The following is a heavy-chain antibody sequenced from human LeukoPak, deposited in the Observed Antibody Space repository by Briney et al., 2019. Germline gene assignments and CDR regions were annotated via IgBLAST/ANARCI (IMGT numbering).Heavy chain of an antibody. CDR2: FDPEDGET. D-gene: IGHD3-16*01. Sequence: ASVKVSCKVSGYTLTELSMHWVRQAPGKGLEWMGGFDPEDGETIYAQKFQGRVTMTRDTSTSTVYMELSSLRSEDTAVYYCARGGSENWFDPWGQGTLVTVSS. V-gene: IGHV1-24*01. J-gene: IGHJ5*02. CDR1: GYTLTELS. CDR3: ARGGSENWFDP.